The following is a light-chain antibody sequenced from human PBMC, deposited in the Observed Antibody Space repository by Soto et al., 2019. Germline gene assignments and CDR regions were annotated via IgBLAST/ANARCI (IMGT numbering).Light chain of an antibody. V-gene: IGLV1-44*01. Sequence: QSVLTQPPSASGTAGQRVTISCSGSTSNIGRNTVNWYQHLPGTAPKTLIYSNNQRPSGVPDRFSCSKSGTSCSLAISGLLSEDEADYYCAAWDDTLNGYVFGTGTKLTVL. J-gene: IGLJ1*01. CDR3: AAWDDTLNGYV. CDR1: TSNIGRNT. CDR2: SNN.